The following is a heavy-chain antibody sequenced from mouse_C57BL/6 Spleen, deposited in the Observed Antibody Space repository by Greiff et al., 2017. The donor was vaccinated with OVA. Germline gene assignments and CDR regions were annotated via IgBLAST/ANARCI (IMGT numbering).Heavy chain of an antibody. Sequence: QVQLQESGSELVKPGASVKMSCKASGYTFTTYPIVWMQQNHGKSLEWIGNFHPYNDDTKYNEKFKGKATLTVEKSSSTVYLELSRLTSDDSAVYYCARRNGYYRYFDVWGTGTAVTVSS. V-gene: IGHV1-47*01. D-gene: IGHD2-2*01. CDR2: FHPYNDDT. J-gene: IGHJ1*03. CDR3: ARRNGYYRYFDV. CDR1: GYTFTTYP.